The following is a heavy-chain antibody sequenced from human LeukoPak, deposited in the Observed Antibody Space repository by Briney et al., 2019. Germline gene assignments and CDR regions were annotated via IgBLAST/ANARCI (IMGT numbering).Heavy chain of an antibody. Sequence: SETLSLTCAVYGGSFSGYYWSWIRQPPGKGLEWIGEINHSGSTNYNPSLKSRVTISVDTSKNQFSLKLSSVTAADTAVYYCARGYGGIVVGATLAHFDYWGQGTLVTVSS. CDR1: GGSFSGYY. CDR3: ARGYGGIVVGATLAHFDY. J-gene: IGHJ4*02. D-gene: IGHD1-26*01. V-gene: IGHV4-34*01. CDR2: INHSGST.